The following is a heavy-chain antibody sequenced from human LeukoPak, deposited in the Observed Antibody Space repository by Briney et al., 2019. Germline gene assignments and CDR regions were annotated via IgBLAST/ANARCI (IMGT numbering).Heavy chain of an antibody. V-gene: IGHV4-39*01. CDR1: GGSISSGGYY. Sequence: SETLSLTCTVSGGSISSGGYYWSWIRQPPGKGLEWIGGIYYSGSTYYNPSLKSRVTISVDTSKNQFSLKLSSVTAADTAVYYCARQHYDFWTFDFWGQGTLVTVSS. J-gene: IGHJ4*02. CDR3: ARQHYDFWTFDF. D-gene: IGHD3-3*01. CDR2: IYYSGST.